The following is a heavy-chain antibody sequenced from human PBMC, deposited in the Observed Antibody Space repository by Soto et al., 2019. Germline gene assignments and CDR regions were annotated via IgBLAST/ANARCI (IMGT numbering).Heavy chain of an antibody. CDR2: INPNNGAT. CDR3: ASHDPGARFDP. V-gene: IGHV1-2*02. D-gene: IGHD1-1*01. J-gene: IGHJ5*02. CDR1: RYIFTAYF. Sequence: QVQLLQSGAEVKKPGASVKVSCKAPRYIFTAYFMHWVRQAPAQGLEWMGWINPNNGATHYGLSFQGRVTMTRDTSISTAYMELSSLRSDDTAVYYCASHDPGARFDPWGQGTLVIVSS.